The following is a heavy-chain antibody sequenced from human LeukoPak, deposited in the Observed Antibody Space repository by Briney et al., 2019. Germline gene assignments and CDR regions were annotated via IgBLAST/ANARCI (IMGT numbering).Heavy chain of an antibody. Sequence: SETLSLTCTVSGGSISSHYWSWIRQPPGKGLEWIGYIYYSGSTNYNPSLKSRVAISVDTSKNQFSLKLSSVTAADTAVYYCARANRGYYDSSGYSPWSDPWGQGTLVTVSS. V-gene: IGHV4-59*11. CDR3: ARANRGYYDSSGYSPWSDP. CDR2: IYYSGST. J-gene: IGHJ5*02. CDR1: GGSISSHY. D-gene: IGHD3-22*01.